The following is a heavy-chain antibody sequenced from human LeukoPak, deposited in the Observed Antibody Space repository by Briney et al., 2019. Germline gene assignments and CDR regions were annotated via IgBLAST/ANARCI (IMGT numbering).Heavy chain of an antibody. Sequence: PGGSLRLSCAASGFTVSSNYMSWVRQAPGKGLEWVSVIYSGGSTYYADSVEGRFTISRDNSKYTLYLQMNSLRAEDTAVYYCAGYSSSWPDYFDYWGQGTLVTVSS. CDR3: AGYSSSWPDYFDY. J-gene: IGHJ4*02. V-gene: IGHV3-66*01. CDR2: IYSGGST. CDR1: GFTVSSNY. D-gene: IGHD6-13*01.